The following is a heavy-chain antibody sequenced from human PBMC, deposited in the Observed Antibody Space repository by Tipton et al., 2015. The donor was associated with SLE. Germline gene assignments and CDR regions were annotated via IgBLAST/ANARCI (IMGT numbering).Heavy chain of an antibody. CDR2: IIHSGST. Sequence: LRLSCAVYGGSFSGYYWSWIRQPPGKGLEWIGEIIHSGSTNHNPSLKSRATISADTSKNHFSLKLRTVTAADTAVYYCARGADDAFDIWGQGTMVTVSS. CDR3: ARGADDAFDI. CDR1: GGSFSGYY. J-gene: IGHJ3*02. V-gene: IGHV4-34*04.